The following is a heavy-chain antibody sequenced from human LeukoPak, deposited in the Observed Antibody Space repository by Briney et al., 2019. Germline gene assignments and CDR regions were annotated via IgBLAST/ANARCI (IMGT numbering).Heavy chain of an antibody. CDR3: ATDLGYSYGRDY. J-gene: IGHJ4*02. V-gene: IGHV1-24*01. Sequence: ASVKVSCKVSGYTLTELSMHWVRQAPGKGLEWMGGFDPEDGETIYAQKFQGRVTMTEDPSTDTAYMELSSLRSEDTAVYYCATDLGYSYGRDYWGQGTLVTVSS. CDR1: GYTLTELS. CDR2: FDPEDGET. D-gene: IGHD5-18*01.